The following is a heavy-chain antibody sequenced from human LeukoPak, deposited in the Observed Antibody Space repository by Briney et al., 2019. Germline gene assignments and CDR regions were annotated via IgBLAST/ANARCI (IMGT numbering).Heavy chain of an antibody. CDR2: IYPRDSDT. D-gene: IGHD3-16*01. Sequence: GASLQISSEASGYTFTHQWIGWVRPMPGTGLEWVGIIYPRDSDTIYSPSFQGHVTISADTSINTAYLEWRSLEASDTAMYYCARHSDVVGAIWGQGTQVTVSS. V-gene: IGHV5-51*01. J-gene: IGHJ4*02. CDR3: ARHSDVVGAI. CDR1: GYTFTHQW.